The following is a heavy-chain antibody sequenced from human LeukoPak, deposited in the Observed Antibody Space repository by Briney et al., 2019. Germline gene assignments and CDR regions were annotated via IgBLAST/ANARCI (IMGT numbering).Heavy chain of an antibody. CDR3: ASPRAERSTWYAVDY. Sequence: SETLSLTCAVSGGSISRSNWWSWVRQSPQKGLEWIGEIYDNGSTNYNPSLKSRVTISVDKSKNQFSLKLSSVTAADTAVYYCASPRAERSTWYAVDYWGQGTLVTVSA. J-gene: IGHJ4*02. V-gene: IGHV4-4*02. CDR2: IYDNGST. CDR1: GGSISRSNW. D-gene: IGHD2-2*01.